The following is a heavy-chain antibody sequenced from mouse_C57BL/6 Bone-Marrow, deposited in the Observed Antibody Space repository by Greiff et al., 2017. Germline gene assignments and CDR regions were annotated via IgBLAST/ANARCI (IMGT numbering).Heavy chain of an antibody. V-gene: IGHV8-8*01. CDR1: GFSLSTFGMG. J-gene: IGHJ2*01. CDR3: SRISAYYYGSRWCDY. CDR2: IWWDDDK. Sequence: QVTLKVSGPGILQPSQTLSLTCSFSGFSLSTFGMGVGWIRQPSGKGLEWLAHIWWDDDKYYNPALKSRLTISKDTSKNRVFLKIANVDTSDTATYYCSRISAYYYGSRWCDYWGQGTTLTVSS. D-gene: IGHD1-1*01.